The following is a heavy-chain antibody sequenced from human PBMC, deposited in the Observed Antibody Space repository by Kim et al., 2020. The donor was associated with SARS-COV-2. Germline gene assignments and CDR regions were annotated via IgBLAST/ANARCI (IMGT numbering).Heavy chain of an antibody. CDR3: AGASFSTPFLGAAGQIDY. Sequence: SETLSLTCTVSGGSISSYYWSWIRQPPGKGLEWIGYIYYSGSTNYNPSLKSRVTISVDTSKNQFSLKLSSVTAADTAVYYCAGASFSTPFLGAAGQIDYWGQGTVVTVSS. CDR1: GGSISSYY. V-gene: IGHV4-59*01. J-gene: IGHJ4*02. CDR2: IYYSGST. D-gene: IGHD6-13*01.